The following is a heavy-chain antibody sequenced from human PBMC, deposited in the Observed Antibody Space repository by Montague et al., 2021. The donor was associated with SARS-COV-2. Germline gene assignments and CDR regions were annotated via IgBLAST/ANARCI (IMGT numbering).Heavy chain of an antibody. D-gene: IGHD3-10*01. CDR2: IYYSGST. CDR3: ARDHGQWFGELWGHGLDV. J-gene: IGHJ6*02. V-gene: IGHV4-31*03. Sequence: TLSLTCSVSSGSISTGHHWSWIRQHPVKGLEWIGYIYYSGSTYYNPSFKGRVTISIDTAKNQFSLELTSMTAADTAVYYCARDHGQWFGELWGHGLDVWGQGTTVIVS. CDR1: SGSISTGHH.